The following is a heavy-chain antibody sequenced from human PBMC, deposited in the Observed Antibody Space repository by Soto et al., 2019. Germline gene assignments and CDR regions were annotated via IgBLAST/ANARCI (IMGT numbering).Heavy chain of an antibody. Sequence: SETLSLTCIVSGESISSSSYYWSWIRQPPGKGLEWIGEINHSGSTNYNPSLKSRVTISVDTSKNQFSLKLSSVTAADTAVYYCARGTHPDSSSPSWGQGTLVTVSS. CDR2: INHSGST. CDR1: GESISSSSYY. CDR3: ARGTHPDSSSPS. V-gene: IGHV4-39*07. J-gene: IGHJ5*02. D-gene: IGHD6-6*01.